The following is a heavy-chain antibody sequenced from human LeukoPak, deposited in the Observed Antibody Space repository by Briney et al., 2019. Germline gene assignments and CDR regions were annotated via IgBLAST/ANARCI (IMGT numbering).Heavy chain of an antibody. CDR3: ARVYSRLSDNWFDP. CDR2: IYYSGST. CDR1: GGSISSYY. Sequence: SETLPLTCTVSGGSISSYYWSWIRQPPGKGLEWIGYIYYSGSTNYNPSLKSRVTISVDTSKNQFSLKLSSVTAADTAVYYCARVYSRLSDNWFDPWGQGTLVTVSS. J-gene: IGHJ5*02. V-gene: IGHV4-59*01. D-gene: IGHD2-15*01.